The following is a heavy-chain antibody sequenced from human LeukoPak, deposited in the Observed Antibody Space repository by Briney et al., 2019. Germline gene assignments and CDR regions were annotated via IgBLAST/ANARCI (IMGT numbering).Heavy chain of an antibody. CDR3: ARDPSRGTTGTTGFDY. J-gene: IGHJ4*02. D-gene: IGHD1-1*01. CDR2: IYTSGST. Sequence: SQTLSLTCTVSGGSISSGSYYWSWIRQPAGKGLEWIGRIYTSGSTNYNPSLKSRVTISVDTSKNQFSLKLSSVTAADTAVYYCARDPSRGTTGTTGFDYWGQGTLVTVSS. CDR1: GGSISSGSYY. V-gene: IGHV4-61*02.